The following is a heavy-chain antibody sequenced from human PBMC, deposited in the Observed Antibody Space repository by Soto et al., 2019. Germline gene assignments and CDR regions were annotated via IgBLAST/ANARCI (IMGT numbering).Heavy chain of an antibody. D-gene: IGHD3-10*01. CDR2: ISGSGGST. CDR1: GFTFSSYA. J-gene: IGHJ3*02. Sequence: GGSLRLSCAASGFTFSSYAMSWVRQAPGKGPEWVSAISGSGGSTYYADSVKGRFTISRDNSKNTLYLQMNSLRAEDTAVYYCAKDSRGPDAFDIWGQGTMVTVSS. CDR3: AKDSRGPDAFDI. V-gene: IGHV3-23*01.